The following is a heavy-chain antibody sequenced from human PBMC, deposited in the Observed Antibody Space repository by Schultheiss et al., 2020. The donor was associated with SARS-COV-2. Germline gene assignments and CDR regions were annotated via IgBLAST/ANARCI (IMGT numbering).Heavy chain of an antibody. D-gene: IGHD2-2*01. Sequence: GGSLRLSCAASGFTFSSYAMSWFRQAPGKGLEWVSAISGSGGSTYYADSVKGRFTISRDNAKNSLYLQMNSLRAEDTALYYCAKDRWYQLLTYGMDVWGQGTTVTVSS. V-gene: IGHV3-23*01. CDR1: GFTFSSYA. J-gene: IGHJ6*02. CDR3: AKDRWYQLLTYGMDV. CDR2: ISGSGGST.